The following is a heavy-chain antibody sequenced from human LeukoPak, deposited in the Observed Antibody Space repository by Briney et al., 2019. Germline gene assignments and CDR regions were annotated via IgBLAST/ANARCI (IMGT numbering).Heavy chain of an antibody. D-gene: IGHD2-15*01. CDR1: GGYISTNSYY. V-gene: IGHV4-39*01. J-gene: IGHJ4*02. CDR3: AVTATPGHYFDY. Sequence: PSETLSLTCTVSGGYISTNSYYWGWVRQPPGKGLEWIGSMYYSGTTYYNPSLKSRVTISVDTSKNQFSLKLSSLTAADTAVYYCAVTATPGHYFDYWGQGSPVTVSS. CDR2: MYYSGTT.